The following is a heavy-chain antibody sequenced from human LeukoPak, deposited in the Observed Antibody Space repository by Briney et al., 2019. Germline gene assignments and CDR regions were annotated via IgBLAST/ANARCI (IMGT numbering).Heavy chain of an antibody. CDR1: GFNFGDYA. J-gene: IGHJ4*02. D-gene: IGHD3-9*01. V-gene: IGHV3-30*04. CDR2: IKFDGSNI. Sequence: PGGSLRLSCAASGFNFGDYAMHWVRQAPVKGLEWVAVIKFDGSNIHYADSVRGRFTISRDNSKNTLYLQINSLRVEDTAIYYCVGEKSTGNYRTSDYWGQGTLVTVPS. CDR3: VGEKSTGNYRTSDY.